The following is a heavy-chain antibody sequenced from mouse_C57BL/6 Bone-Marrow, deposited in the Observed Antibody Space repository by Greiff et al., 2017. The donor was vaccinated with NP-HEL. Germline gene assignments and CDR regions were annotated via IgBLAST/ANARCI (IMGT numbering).Heavy chain of an antibody. Sequence: QVQLKQPGAELVKPGASVKLSCKASGYTFTSYWMHWVKQRPGRGLEWIGRIDPNSGGTKYNEKFKSKATLTVDKPSSTAYMQLSSLTSEDSAVYDCARDYYGSSYVLYFDVWGTGTTVTVSS. CDR2: IDPNSGGT. V-gene: IGHV1-72*01. CDR1: GYTFTSYW. J-gene: IGHJ1*03. D-gene: IGHD1-1*01. CDR3: ARDYYGSSYVLYFDV.